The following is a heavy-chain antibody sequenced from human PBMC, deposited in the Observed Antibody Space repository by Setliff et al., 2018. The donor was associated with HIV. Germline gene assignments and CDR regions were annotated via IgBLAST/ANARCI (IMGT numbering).Heavy chain of an antibody. CDR3: ARGGPGSSFGYDWFDP. D-gene: IGHD5-18*01. J-gene: IGHJ5*02. Sequence: SVKVSCKASGYTFTSYYVHFVRQAPGQGPEWMGIINPNGGSTNYAQKFEGRVAMTADTSTNNVHMYLSSLRSEDTAIYYCARGGPGSSFGYDWFDPWGQGTRVTVSS. V-gene: IGHV1-46*01. CDR2: INPNGGST. CDR1: GYTFTSYY.